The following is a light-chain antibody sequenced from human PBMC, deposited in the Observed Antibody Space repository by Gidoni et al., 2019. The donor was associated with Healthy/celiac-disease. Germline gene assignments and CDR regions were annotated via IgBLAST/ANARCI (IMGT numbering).Light chain of an antibody. J-gene: IGLJ3*02. CDR2: SNN. CDR3: AAWDDSLNGPL. CDR1: SSNIGRNT. V-gene: IGLV1-44*01. Sequence: QSVLTQPPSASGPPGHRVTISCSGSSSNIGRNTVNWYQQLPGTAPKLLIYSNNQRPSGVPDRFSGSKSGTSASLAISGLQSEDEADYYCAAWDDSLNGPLFGGGTKLTVL.